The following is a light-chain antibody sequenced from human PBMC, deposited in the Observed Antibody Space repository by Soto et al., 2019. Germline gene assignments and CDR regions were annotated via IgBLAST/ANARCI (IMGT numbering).Light chain of an antibody. CDR3: SSYAGGNNIMV. V-gene: IGLV2-11*01. CDR1: SSDVGGYDY. J-gene: IGLJ2*01. Sequence: QSALTQPRSVSGSPGQSVTISCTGTSSDVGGYDYVSWCQQHPGKAPKLLIYDVTRRPSGVPDRFSGSKSGNTASLTISGLQAEDEADYYCSSYAGGNNIMVFGGGTKLTVL. CDR2: DVT.